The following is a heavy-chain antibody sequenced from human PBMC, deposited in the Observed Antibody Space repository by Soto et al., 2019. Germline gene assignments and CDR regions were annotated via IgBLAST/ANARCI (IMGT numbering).Heavy chain of an antibody. J-gene: IGHJ4*02. Sequence: GGSLRLACAASGFMFSAYWMSWVRQAPGKGLEWVANIHGDGGKIYYVDSVKGRFTISRDNAKRSLYLQMNSLRAEDTAVYYCARDFYGGYTYGPGDYWGQGALVTVSS. D-gene: IGHD5-18*01. CDR3: ARDFYGGYTYGPGDY. V-gene: IGHV3-7*01. CDR2: IHGDGGKI. CDR1: GFMFSAYW.